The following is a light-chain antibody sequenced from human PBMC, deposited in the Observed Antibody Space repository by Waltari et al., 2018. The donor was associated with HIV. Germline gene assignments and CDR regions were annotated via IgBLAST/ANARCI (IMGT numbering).Light chain of an antibody. CDR2: WAF. CDR3: QQYVYSPQT. V-gene: IGKV4-1*01. Sequence: SCKSSQSVFYTSNNKDYLAWYQHKPGQPPKLLIYWAFIRESGVPERFSGSGSGTDFTHTISGVQAEDAAVYYCQQYVYSPQTFGQGTKVEIK. J-gene: IGKJ1*01. CDR1: QSVFYTSNNKDY.